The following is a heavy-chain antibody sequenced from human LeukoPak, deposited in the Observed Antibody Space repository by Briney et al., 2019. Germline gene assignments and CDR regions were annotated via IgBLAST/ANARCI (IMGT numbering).Heavy chain of an antibody. V-gene: IGHV3-7*03. CDR1: GFTFSNYW. CDR2: IKQDGSVK. J-gene: IGHJ6*02. Sequence: GGSLRLSCAASGFTFSNYWMSWVRQAPGKGLEWVANIKQDGSVKYYVNSVKGRFTISRDNAKNSLYLQMNSLRAEDTAVYYCAREKDDYNYYYGMDVWGQGTTVTVSS. CDR3: AREKDDYNYYYGMDV. D-gene: IGHD2-15*01.